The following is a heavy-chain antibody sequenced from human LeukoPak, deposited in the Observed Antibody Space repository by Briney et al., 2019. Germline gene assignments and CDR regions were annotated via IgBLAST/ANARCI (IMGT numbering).Heavy chain of an antibody. CDR2: IYYSGST. CDR3: ARHGSPLDDSSGYPTDAFDI. V-gene: IGHV4-59*08. CDR1: GGSISSYY. D-gene: IGHD3-22*01. J-gene: IGHJ3*02. Sequence: SETLSLTCTVSGGSISSYYWSWIRQPPGKGLEWIGYIYYSGSTNYNPSLKSRVTISVDTSKNQFSLKLSSVTAADTAVYYCARHGSPLDDSSGYPTDAFDIWGQGTMVTVSS.